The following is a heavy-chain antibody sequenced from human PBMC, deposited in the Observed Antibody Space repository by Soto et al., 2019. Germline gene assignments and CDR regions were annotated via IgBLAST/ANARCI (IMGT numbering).Heavy chain of an antibody. J-gene: IGHJ4*02. CDR2: IYYSGST. V-gene: IGHV4-39*01. CDR3: ARRDDSSGYTFDS. Sequence: SETLSLTCTVSGGSISSSSYYWGWIRQPPGKGLEWIGSIYYSGSTYYNPSLKSRVTISVDTSKNQFSLKLSSVTAADTAVYYCARRDDSSGYTFDSWGQGTLVTVSS. CDR1: GGSISSSSYY. D-gene: IGHD3-22*01.